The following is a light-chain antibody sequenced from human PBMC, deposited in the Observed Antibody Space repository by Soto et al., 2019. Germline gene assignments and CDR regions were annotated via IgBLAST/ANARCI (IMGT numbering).Light chain of an antibody. J-gene: IGKJ1*01. CDR2: EVS. CDR1: QSLSGW. Sequence: DFQLTQSPSTLSASVGDRVTITCRASQSLSGWLAWYQQKPGKAPKLLIYEVSTLETGVPSRFSGSGSGTEFTLTINSLQPDDSATYYCQQYFGAWTFGQGTKVEI. CDR3: QQYFGAWT. V-gene: IGKV1-5*03.